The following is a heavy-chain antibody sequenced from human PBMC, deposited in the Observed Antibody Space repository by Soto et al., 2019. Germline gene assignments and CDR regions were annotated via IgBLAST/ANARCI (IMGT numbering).Heavy chain of an antibody. D-gene: IGHD3-10*01. Sequence: GGSLRLSCAASGFTFSSYDMHWVRQATGKGLEWVSAIGTAGDTYYPGSVKGRFTISRENAKNSLYLQMNSLRAEDTAVYYCARDPGVTMVRGVRYYYYGMDVWGQGTTVTVSS. J-gene: IGHJ6*02. CDR1: GFTFSSYD. CDR2: IGTAGDT. CDR3: ARDPGVTMVRGVRYYYYGMDV. V-gene: IGHV3-13*01.